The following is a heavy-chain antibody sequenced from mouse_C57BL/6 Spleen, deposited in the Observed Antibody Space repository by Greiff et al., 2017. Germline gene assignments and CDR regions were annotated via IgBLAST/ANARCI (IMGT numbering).Heavy chain of an antibody. Sequence: EVKLMESGGDLVKPGGSLKLSCAASGFTFSSYGMSWVRQTPDKRLEWVATISSGGSYTYYPDSVKGRFTISRDNAKNTLYLQMSSLKSEDTAMYYCARPTAQAFDYWGQGTTLTVSS. CDR1: GFTFSSYG. CDR2: ISSGGSYT. V-gene: IGHV5-6*01. D-gene: IGHD3-2*02. CDR3: ARPTAQAFDY. J-gene: IGHJ2*01.